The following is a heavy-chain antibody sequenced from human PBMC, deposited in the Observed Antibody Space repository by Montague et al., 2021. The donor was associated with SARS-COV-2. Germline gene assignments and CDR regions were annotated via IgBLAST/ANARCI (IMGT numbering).Heavy chain of an antibody. Sequence: SETLSLTCAVSGGSISNSQWWSWVRQPPGKGLEWIGEIYHSGSTXYTPSLKRRVPISVDKSKNQFSLKRTSVTAADTAVYYCASRGAGWFGSNPERFDYWGQGTLVTVSS. CDR3: ASRGAGWFGSNPERFDY. V-gene: IGHV4-4*02. CDR2: IYHSGST. J-gene: IGHJ4*02. CDR1: GGSISNSQW. D-gene: IGHD3-10*01.